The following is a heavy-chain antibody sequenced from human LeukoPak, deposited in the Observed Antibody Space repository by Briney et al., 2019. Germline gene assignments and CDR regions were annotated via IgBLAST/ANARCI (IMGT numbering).Heavy chain of an antibody. J-gene: IGHJ3*02. CDR1: GFTLSSYT. Sequence: GGSLRLSCEVSGFTLSSYTMYRVRQAPGEGLEWVSSISSSSSYIYYADSVKGRFTISRDNARNSLYLQMNSLRAEDTAVYYCARDGSGYDDAFDIWGQGTMVTVSS. V-gene: IGHV3-21*01. D-gene: IGHD3-10*01. CDR2: ISSSSSYI. CDR3: ARDGSGYDDAFDI.